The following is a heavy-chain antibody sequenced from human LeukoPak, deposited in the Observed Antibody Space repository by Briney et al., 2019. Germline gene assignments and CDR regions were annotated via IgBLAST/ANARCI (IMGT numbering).Heavy chain of an antibody. V-gene: IGHV1-69*13. CDR3: ARDQRAGIGSWYGTYWFDP. D-gene: IGHD6-13*01. J-gene: IGHJ5*02. CDR2: IIAIFGTA. CDR1: GGTFSSYA. Sequence: SVKVSCKASGGTFSSYAISWVRQAPGQGLEWMGGIIAIFGTANYAQKFQGRVTITADESTSTAYMELSSLRSEDTAVYYCARDQRAGIGSWYGTYWFDPCGQGTLVTVSS.